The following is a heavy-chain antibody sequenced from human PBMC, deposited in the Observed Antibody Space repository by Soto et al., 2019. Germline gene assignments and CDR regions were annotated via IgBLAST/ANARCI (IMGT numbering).Heavy chain of an antibody. CDR3: ARVPLDDYDISTVNWFDP. D-gene: IGHD3-9*01. Sequence: QVQLVQSGAEVKKPGASVKVSCKASGYTFTSYGISWVRQAPGQGLEWMGWISAYNGNTNYAQKLQGRVTMTTDTSTSTAYMELRSLRSDDTAMYYCARVPLDDYDISTVNWFDPWGQGTLVTVSS. V-gene: IGHV1-18*01. J-gene: IGHJ5*02. CDR2: ISAYNGNT. CDR1: GYTFTSYG.